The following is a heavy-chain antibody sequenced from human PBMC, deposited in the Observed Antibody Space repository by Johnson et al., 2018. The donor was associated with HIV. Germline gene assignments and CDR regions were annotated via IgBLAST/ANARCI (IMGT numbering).Heavy chain of an antibody. CDR3: AKDPQSGSYLAEDAFDI. V-gene: IGHV3-23*01. CDR2: ISGSGGST. Sequence: VQVLESGGGLVQPGGSLRLSCAASGFTFSSYAMSWVRQAPGKGLEWVSAISGSGGSTGYADSVKGRFTISRDNARDSLYLQMNSLRAEDTAVYYCAKDPQSGSYLAEDAFDIWGQGTMVTVSS. J-gene: IGHJ3*02. CDR1: GFTFSSYA. D-gene: IGHD1-26*01.